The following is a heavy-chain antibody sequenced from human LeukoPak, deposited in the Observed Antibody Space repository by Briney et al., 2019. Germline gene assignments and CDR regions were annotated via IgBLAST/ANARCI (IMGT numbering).Heavy chain of an antibody. CDR2: IIPILGIA. CDR1: GGTFSSYA. J-gene: IGHJ4*02. D-gene: IGHD5-12*01. CDR3: ARDHLSGYGYDPSITGNFDY. V-gene: IGHV1-69*04. Sequence: SVKVFCKASGGTFSSYAISCVRHAPGQGLEWMGRIIPILGIANNAQKFQGRGTITADKSTSTACMELSSLRSEDTSVYYCARDHLSGYGYDPSITGNFDYWGQGTLVTVSS.